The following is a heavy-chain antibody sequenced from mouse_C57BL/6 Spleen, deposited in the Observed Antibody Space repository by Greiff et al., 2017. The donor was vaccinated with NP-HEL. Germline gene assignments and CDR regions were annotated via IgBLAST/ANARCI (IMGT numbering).Heavy chain of an antibody. CDR2: ISDGGSYT. CDR3: ARDITTVVATGYFDY. D-gene: IGHD1-1*01. CDR1: GFTFSSYA. J-gene: IGHJ2*01. Sequence: EVQRVESGGGLVKPGGSLKLSCAASGFTFSSYAMSWVRQTPEKRLEWVATISDGGSYTYYPDNVKGRFTISRDNAKNNLYLQMSHLKSEDTAMYYCARDITTVVATGYFDYWGQGTTLTVSS. V-gene: IGHV5-4*01.